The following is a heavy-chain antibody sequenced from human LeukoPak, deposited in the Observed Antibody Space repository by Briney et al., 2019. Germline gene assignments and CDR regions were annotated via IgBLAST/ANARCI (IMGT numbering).Heavy chain of an antibody. CDR1: GGSFSGYY. CDR3: ARGVVGATVDAFDI. Sequence: PSETLSLTCAVYGGSFSGYYWSWIRQPPGKGLEWIGSIYYSGSTYYNPSLKSRVTISVDTSKNQFSLKLSSVTAADTAVYYCARGVVGATVDAFDIWGQGTMVTVSS. CDR2: IYYSGST. V-gene: IGHV4-34*01. J-gene: IGHJ3*02. D-gene: IGHD1-26*01.